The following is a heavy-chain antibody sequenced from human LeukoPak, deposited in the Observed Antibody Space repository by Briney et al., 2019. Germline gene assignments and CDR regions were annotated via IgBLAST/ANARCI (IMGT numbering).Heavy chain of an antibody. CDR3: ARGGCSGAGNCCLFAY. D-gene: IGHD5-12*01. Sequence: PGGSLRLSCAASGFTFSIYSMNWVRQSPGKGLECVSSIIGSSSYIYYADSVKGRFTISRDTAKNSMYVQMNRLSAEDTDVSYCARGGCSGAGNCCLFAYWGQGTLITVSS. V-gene: IGHV3-21*06. CDR2: IIGSSSYI. J-gene: IGHJ4*02. CDR1: GFTFSIYS.